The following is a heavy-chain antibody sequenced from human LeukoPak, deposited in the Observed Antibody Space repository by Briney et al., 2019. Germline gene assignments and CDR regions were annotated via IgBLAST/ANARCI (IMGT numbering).Heavy chain of an antibody. CDR2: IQYDGTNK. J-gene: IGHJ4*02. Sequence: GGSLRLSCAASGFTFTNYGMHWVRQAPGKGLEWVTFIQYDGTNKYYANSVRGRFTISRDNAKNTLYLQMNSLRVEDTAVYYCARDFMYSITCAGCWGQGTLVTVSS. CDR1: GFTFTNYG. V-gene: IGHV3-30*02. CDR3: ARDFMYSITCAGC. D-gene: IGHD6-13*01.